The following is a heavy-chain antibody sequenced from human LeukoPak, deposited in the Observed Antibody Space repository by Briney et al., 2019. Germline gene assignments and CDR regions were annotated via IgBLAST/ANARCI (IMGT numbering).Heavy chain of an antibody. Sequence: SQTLSLTCAISGDSVFSNSAAWNWIRQSPSRGLEWLGRTYYRSKWYNDYAVSVKSRITINPDRSKNQFLLQLNSVTPEDTGVYYCAREVTVIGYYFDYWGQGTLVTVSS. CDR2: TYYRSKWYN. J-gene: IGHJ4*02. D-gene: IGHD2-21*01. CDR3: AREVTVIGYYFDY. CDR1: GDSVFSNSAA. V-gene: IGHV6-1*01.